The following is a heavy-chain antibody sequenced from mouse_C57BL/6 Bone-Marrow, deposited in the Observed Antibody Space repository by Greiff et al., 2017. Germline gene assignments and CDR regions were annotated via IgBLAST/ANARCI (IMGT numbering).Heavy chain of an antibody. CDR3: ARSDYGGYAMDY. CDR2: IDPSDSYT. J-gene: IGHJ4*01. V-gene: IGHV1-69*01. CDR1: GYTFTSYW. D-gene: IGHD1-1*01. Sequence: QVQLQQPGAELVMPGASVKLSCKASGYTFTSYWMHWVKQRPGQGLEWIGEIDPSDSYTNYNQKFKGKSTLTVDKSSSTAYMQLSSLTSEYSAVYYCARSDYGGYAMDYWGQGTSVTVSS.